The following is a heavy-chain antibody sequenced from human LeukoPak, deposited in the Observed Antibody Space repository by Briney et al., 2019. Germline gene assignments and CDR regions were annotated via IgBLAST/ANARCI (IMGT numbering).Heavy chain of an antibody. CDR3: ARTAIKGPYYYMDV. CDR2: ITPIFGTA. J-gene: IGHJ6*03. CDR1: GGTFSSYA. Sequence: SVKVSCKASGGTFSSYAISWVRQAPGQGLEWMGRITPIFGTANYAQKFQGRVTITADKSTSTAYMELSSLRSEDTAVYHCARTAIKGPYYYMDVWGKGTTVTVSS. V-gene: IGHV1-69*06.